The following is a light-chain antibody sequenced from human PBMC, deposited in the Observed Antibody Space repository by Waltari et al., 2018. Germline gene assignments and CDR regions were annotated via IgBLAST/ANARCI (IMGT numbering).Light chain of an antibody. CDR3: QQYNNWPPLT. J-gene: IGKJ4*01. Sequence: EIVMTQSPATLSVSPGERDTLPCRASQSISNNLAWYQEKPGQAPRLLIFGASTRATGIPARFSGSGSGTDFTLTISSLQSEDFAVYYCQQYNNWPPLTFGGGTKVEIK. V-gene: IGKV3-15*01. CDR2: GAS. CDR1: QSISNN.